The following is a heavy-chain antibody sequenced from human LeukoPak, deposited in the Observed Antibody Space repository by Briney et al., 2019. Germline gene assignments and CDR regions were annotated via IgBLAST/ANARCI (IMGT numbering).Heavy chain of an antibody. J-gene: IGHJ4*02. Sequence: GGSLRLSCAASGFTFSSYGMHWVRQAPGKGLEWVAFIRYDGSNKYYADSVKGRFTISRDNSKNTLYLQMNSLRAEDTAVYYCAKDGITIFGVVVFPYYLDYWGQGTLVTVSS. CDR2: IRYDGSNK. D-gene: IGHD3-3*01. CDR1: GFTFSSYG. CDR3: AKDGITIFGVVVFPYYLDY. V-gene: IGHV3-30*02.